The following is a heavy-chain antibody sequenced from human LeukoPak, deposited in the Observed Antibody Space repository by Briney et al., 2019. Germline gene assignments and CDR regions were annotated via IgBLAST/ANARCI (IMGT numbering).Heavy chain of an antibody. CDR2: NYTSWTT. CDR1: GGSVRRVNYY. Sequence: SQTLSLTWTVSGGSVRRVNYYWTWIRQPAGSGLEWFGRNYTSWTTNYNTSLRTRVTISVDASRNQFSLNLSSVTAADTAVYYCAKWSGSVTARNYYYYMDVWGEGTTVTVSS. D-gene: IGHD6-6*01. J-gene: IGHJ6*03. CDR3: AKWSGSVTARNYYYYMDV. V-gene: IGHV4-61*02.